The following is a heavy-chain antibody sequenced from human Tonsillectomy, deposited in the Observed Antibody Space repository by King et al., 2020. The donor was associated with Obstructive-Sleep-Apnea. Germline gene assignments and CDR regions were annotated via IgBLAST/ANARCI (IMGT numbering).Heavy chain of an antibody. Sequence: QLVQSGAEVKKPGESLKISCKGSGYSFTSYWIGWVRQMPGKGLEWMGIIYPGDSDTRYSPSFQGQVTISADKSISTAYLQWSSLKASDTAMYYCARLMGYYGSGSSHFDYWGQGTLVTVSS. CDR1: GYSFTSYW. V-gene: IGHV5-51*01. CDR2: IYPGDSDT. D-gene: IGHD3-10*01. CDR3: ARLMGYYGSGSSHFDY. J-gene: IGHJ4*02.